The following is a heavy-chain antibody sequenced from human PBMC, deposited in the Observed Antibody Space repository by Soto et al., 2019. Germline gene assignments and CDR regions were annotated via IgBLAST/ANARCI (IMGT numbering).Heavy chain of an antibody. CDR3: ARGDDDDIQDY. V-gene: IGHV1-3*01. J-gene: IGHJ4*02. Sequence: QVQLVQSGAEVKKPGASVKVSCKASGYTFTSYAMHWVRQAPGQRLEWMGWINAGNGNTKYSQKFQGRVTITSDTSASTDYMERSRRRSENTAVYYCARGDDDDIQDYWGQGTLVTVSS. CDR1: GYTFTSYA. CDR2: INAGNGNT. D-gene: IGHD3-22*01.